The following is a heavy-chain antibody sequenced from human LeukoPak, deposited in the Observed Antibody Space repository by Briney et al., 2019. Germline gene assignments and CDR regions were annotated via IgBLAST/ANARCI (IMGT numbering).Heavy chain of an antibody. CDR1: GYTFTSYA. J-gene: IGHJ3*02. D-gene: IGHD5/OR15-5a*01. CDR3: ARGSTKRAFDI. V-gene: IGHV1-3*01. CDR2: INAGNGNT. Sequence: ASVKVSCKASGYTFTSYAMHWVRQAPGQRLEWMGWINAGNGNTKCSQKFQGRVTITRDTSASTAYMELSSLRSEDTAVYYCARGSTKRAFDIWGQGTMVTVSS.